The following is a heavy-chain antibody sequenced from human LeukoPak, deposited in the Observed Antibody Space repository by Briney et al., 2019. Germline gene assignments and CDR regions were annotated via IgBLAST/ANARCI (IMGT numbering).Heavy chain of an antibody. CDR1: GFTFSSYS. CDR2: ISSSSSYI. J-gene: IGHJ4*02. Sequence: GGSLRLSCAASGFTFSSYSMNWVRQAPGKGLEWVSSISSSSSYIYYADSVKGRFTISRDNAKNSLYLQMNSLRAEDTAVYYCARDRVRGVNYFDYWGQGTLVTVSS. V-gene: IGHV3-21*01. D-gene: IGHD3-10*01. CDR3: ARDRVRGVNYFDY.